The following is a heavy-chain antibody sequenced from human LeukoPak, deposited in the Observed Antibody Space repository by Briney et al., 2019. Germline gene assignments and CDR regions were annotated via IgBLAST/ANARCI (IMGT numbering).Heavy chain of an antibody. CDR2: ISAYNGNT. CDR3: ARPIESSGHPEPAYYYYYGMDV. D-gene: IGHD3-10*01. Sequence: AASVKVSCKASGYTFTSYGISWVRQAPGQGLEWMGWISAYNGNTNYAQKLQGRVTMTTDTSTSTAYMELRSLRSDDTAVYYCARPIESSGHPEPAYYYYYGMDVWGQGTTVTVSS. V-gene: IGHV1-18*01. J-gene: IGHJ6*02. CDR1: GYTFTSYG.